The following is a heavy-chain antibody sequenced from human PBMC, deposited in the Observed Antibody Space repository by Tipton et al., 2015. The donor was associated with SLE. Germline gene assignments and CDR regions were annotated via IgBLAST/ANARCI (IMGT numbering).Heavy chain of an antibody. CDR2: IYYSGST. D-gene: IGHD6-6*01. Sequence: TLSLTCTVSGGSISSYYWSWIRQPPGKGLEWIGYIYYSGSTNYNPSLKSRVTISVDTSKNQFSLKLSSVTAADTAVYYCAREGGSSSGIDYWGQGTLVTVSS. CDR3: AREGGSSSGIDY. J-gene: IGHJ4*02. V-gene: IGHV4-59*12. CDR1: GGSISSYY.